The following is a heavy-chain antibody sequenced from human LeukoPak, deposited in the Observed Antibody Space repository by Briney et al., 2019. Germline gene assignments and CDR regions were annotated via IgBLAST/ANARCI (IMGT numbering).Heavy chain of an antibody. Sequence: SETLSLTCTVSGGSISSYYWSWIRQPAGKGLEWIGSIYHSGCTYYNPSLKSRVTISVDTAKDQFSLKLSSVTATDTAVYYCASGRADCSGGSCYSDNYYYYMDVWGKGTTVTVSS. CDR3: ASGRADCSGGSCYSDNYYYYMDV. J-gene: IGHJ6*03. CDR1: GGSISSYY. D-gene: IGHD2-15*01. CDR2: IYHSGCT. V-gene: IGHV4-4*07.